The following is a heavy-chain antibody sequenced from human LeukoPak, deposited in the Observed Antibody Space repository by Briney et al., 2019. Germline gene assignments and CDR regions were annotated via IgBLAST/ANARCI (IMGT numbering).Heavy chain of an antibody. V-gene: IGHV1-2*02. D-gene: IGHD3-22*01. CDR3: ARDYYDSSGYGSFDY. CDR1: GYTXTAYY. Sequence: ASVKVSCKASGYTXTAYYIHWVRQAPGQGLEWMGWTNLNSGGTNYAQKFQGRVTMTRDTSITTAYMELSSLRSDDTAVFYCARDYYDSSGYGSFDYWGQGTLVTVSS. J-gene: IGHJ4*02. CDR2: TNLNSGGT.